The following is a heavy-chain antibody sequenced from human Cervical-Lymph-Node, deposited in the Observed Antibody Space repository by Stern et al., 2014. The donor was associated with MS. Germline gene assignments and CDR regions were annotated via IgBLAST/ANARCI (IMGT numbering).Heavy chain of an antibody. CDR3: ARDTSSPERSDW. J-gene: IGHJ4*02. CDR1: GFTVSRDY. Sequence: VQLVESGGGVIQPGGSLRLSCTASGFTVSRDYMTWVRLAPGKGLEWVSLRTNVGSACYTDSVKGRFTISRDDSKNTVYLHMTSLRAEDTAMYYCARDTSSPERSDWWGQGTLVTVSS. D-gene: IGHD1-1*01. CDR2: RTNVGSA. V-gene: IGHV3-53*01.